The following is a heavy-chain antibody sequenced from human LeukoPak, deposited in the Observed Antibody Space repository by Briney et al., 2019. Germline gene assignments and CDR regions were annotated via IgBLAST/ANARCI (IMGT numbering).Heavy chain of an antibody. V-gene: IGHV3-53*01. CDR3: ATRGA. J-gene: IGHJ5*02. Sequence: TGGSLRLSCAATGFGVTTDFMTWVRQAPGKGLEWLAIIFTGSLDGTTAHADSVKGRFTISRDNSANTLYLQMDSLRTGDTAIYYCATRGAWGPGTLVTVSS. CDR1: GFGVTTDF. CDR2: IFTGSLDGTT.